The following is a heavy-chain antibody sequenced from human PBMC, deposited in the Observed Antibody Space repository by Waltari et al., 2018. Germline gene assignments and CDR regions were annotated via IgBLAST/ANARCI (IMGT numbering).Heavy chain of an antibody. Sequence: EVQLLVSGGGLVQPGGSLRLSLAASGFPVRDYGLSWVRQFPGKGLEWVSALSGSDDKAFYIDSVRGRFTISRDNSKNTLYLQMNSLRAEDTAVYYCAKDLSSGVVTNFDYWGQGTLVTVSS. D-gene: IGHD3-3*01. CDR2: LSGSDDKA. CDR1: GFPVRDYG. CDR3: AKDLSSGVVTNFDY. V-gene: IGHV3-23*01. J-gene: IGHJ4*02.